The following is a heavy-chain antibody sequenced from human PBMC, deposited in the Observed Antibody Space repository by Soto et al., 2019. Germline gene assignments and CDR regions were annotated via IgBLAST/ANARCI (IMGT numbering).Heavy chain of an antibody. CDR3: ARGACDSSGWYYY. CDR2: IYSGGTT. CDR1: GFTVSSNF. D-gene: IGHD6-19*01. V-gene: IGHV3-53*04. Sequence: EVQLVESGGGLVQPGGSLRLSCAASGFTVSSNFMSWVRQAPGKGLVWVSVIYSGGTTYYADSVKGRFTTSRHNSKNTLYLQMNSRRAEDTAVYYCARGACDSSGWYYYWGKGTLVTVSS. J-gene: IGHJ4*02.